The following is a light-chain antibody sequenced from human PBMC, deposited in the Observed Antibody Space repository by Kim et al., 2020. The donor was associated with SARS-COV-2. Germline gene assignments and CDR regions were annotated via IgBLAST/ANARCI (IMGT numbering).Light chain of an antibody. V-gene: IGLV2-8*01. Sequence: PSLTISCTGTSSDVGAYNYVSWYQQLPGKTPKLFIFEVNKCPSWVPDRFSGSKSGSTASLTVSGLQAGDEADYYCNSYAGSNSYVFGTGTNVTVL. CDR2: EVN. CDR3: NSYAGSNSYV. J-gene: IGLJ1*01. CDR1: SSDVGAYNY.